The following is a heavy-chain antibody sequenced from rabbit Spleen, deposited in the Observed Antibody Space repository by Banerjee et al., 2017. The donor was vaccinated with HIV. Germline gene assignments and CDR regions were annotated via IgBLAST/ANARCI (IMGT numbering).Heavy chain of an antibody. J-gene: IGHJ4*01. D-gene: IGHD8-1*01. Sequence: QSLEESGGGLVQPEGSLTLTCTASGFSFSNKAVMCWVRQTPGKGLEWIGCIGSNSDNTVYATWAKGRFTLSRTSSTTVDLKMTSLTAADTATYFCARDAGSGHYIDAYFDLWGPGTLVTVS. CDR3: ARDAGSGHYIDAYFDL. V-gene: IGHV1S40*01. CDR2: IGSNSDNT. CDR1: GFSFSNKAV.